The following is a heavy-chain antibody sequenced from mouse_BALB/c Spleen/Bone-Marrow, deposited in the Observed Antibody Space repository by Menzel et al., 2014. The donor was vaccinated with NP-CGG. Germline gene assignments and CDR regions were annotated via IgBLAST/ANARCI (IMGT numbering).Heavy chain of an antibody. CDR2: LNPNNGGT. CDR1: GYTFTEYT. Sequence: VQPQHSGPELVKPGTSVKISCKTSGYTFTEYTMHWVKQSHGKSLERIGGLNPNNGGTSYNQKFKGKATLTVDKSSSTAYRELRSLTSEDSAVYYGARRGHYYGVYDIDYWGQGTSLTVSS. J-gene: IGHJ4*01. V-gene: IGHV1-18*01. CDR3: ARRGHYYGVYDIDY. D-gene: IGHD1-1*01.